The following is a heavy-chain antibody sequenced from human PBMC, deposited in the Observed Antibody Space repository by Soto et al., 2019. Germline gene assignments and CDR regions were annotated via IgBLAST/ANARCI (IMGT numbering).Heavy chain of an antibody. D-gene: IGHD3-22*01. CDR2: IYYSGGT. CDR3: ASIYDSSGYYYGNNWFDP. Sequence: SETLSPTSTVSAASIGIGDYNWRWSPQPPGKGMEWIGYIYYSGGTYYNPSLKSRVTISVDTSKNQFSLELSSVTAADTAVYYCASIYDSSGYYYGNNWFDPWGQGTLVTVSS. V-gene: IGHV4-31*02. CDR1: AASIGIGDYN. J-gene: IGHJ5*02.